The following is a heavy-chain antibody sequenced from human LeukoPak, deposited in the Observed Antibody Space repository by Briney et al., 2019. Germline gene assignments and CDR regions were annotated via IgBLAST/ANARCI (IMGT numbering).Heavy chain of an antibody. V-gene: IGHV4-39*01. Sequence: TSETLSLTCTVSGGSISSSGYYWGWIRQPPGKGLEWIGSIYYSGSTYCNPSLKSRVTISVDTLKNQFSLKLSSVTAADTAVYYCARQGKTTSLFDCWGQGTLVTVSS. D-gene: IGHD1-14*01. CDR2: IYYSGST. J-gene: IGHJ4*02. CDR3: ARQGKTTSLFDC. CDR1: GGSISSSGYY.